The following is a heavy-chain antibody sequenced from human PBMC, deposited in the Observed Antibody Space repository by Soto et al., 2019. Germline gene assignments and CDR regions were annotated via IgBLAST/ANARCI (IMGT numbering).Heavy chain of an antibody. CDR2: ISYDGSNK. V-gene: IGHV3-30-3*01. J-gene: IGHJ4*02. Sequence: QVQLVESGGGVVQPGRSLRLSCAASGFTFSSYALHWVRQAPGKGLEWVAVISYDGSNKYYADSVRGRFTISRDNSKNTLYLQMNSLRAEDTAMYYCARGGGGGYVVELYYFDYWGQGTLVTVSS. D-gene: IGHD5-12*01. CDR3: ARGGGGGYVVELYYFDY. CDR1: GFTFSSYA.